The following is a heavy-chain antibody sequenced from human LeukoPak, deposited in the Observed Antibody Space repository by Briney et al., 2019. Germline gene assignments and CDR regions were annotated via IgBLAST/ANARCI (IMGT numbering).Heavy chain of an antibody. D-gene: IGHD3-22*01. Sequence: PSETLSLTCTVSGGSISSYYWSWIRQPPGKGREWIVYIYYSGSTNYNPSLKSRVTISVDTSKNQFSLKLSSVTAADTAVYYCARGRPEGYYYDSSGYYNDWGQGTLVTVSS. CDR2: IYYSGST. CDR3: ARGRPEGYYYDSSGYYND. V-gene: IGHV4-59*01. J-gene: IGHJ4*02. CDR1: GGSISSYY.